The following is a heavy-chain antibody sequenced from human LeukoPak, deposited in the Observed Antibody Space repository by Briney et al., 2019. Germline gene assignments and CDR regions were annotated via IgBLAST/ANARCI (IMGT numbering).Heavy chain of an antibody. V-gene: IGHV3-48*04. D-gene: IGHD2-2*01. CDR3: ARDGAPDAHCSSSSCAIR. CDR1: GFTFNTYS. CDR2: ISSSSSPI. J-gene: IGHJ4*02. Sequence: GGSLRLSCAASGFTFNTYSMNWVRQAPGKGLEWVSYISSSSSPIYYADSVKGRFTISRDNAKNSLYLQMNSLRAEDTAVYYCARDGAPDAHCSSSSCAIRWGQGTLVTVSS.